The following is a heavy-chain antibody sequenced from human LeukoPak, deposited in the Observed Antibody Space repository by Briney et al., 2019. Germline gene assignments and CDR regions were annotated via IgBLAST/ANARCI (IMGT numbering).Heavy chain of an antibody. J-gene: IGHJ5*02. Sequence: SETLSLTCAVYGGSFSGYYWSWIRQPPGKGLEWIGEINHSGSTNYNPSLKSRVTISVDTSKNQFSLKLSSVTAADTAVYYCARYIVVVPAATRTNWFDPWSQGTLVTVSS. D-gene: IGHD2-2*01. V-gene: IGHV4-34*01. CDR2: INHSGST. CDR3: ARYIVVVPAATRTNWFDP. CDR1: GGSFSGYY.